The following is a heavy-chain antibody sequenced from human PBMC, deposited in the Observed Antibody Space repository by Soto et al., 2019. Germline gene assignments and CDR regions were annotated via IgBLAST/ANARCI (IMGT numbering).Heavy chain of an antibody. CDR1: GFTFSSYA. J-gene: IGHJ3*02. CDR2: ISGSGGST. V-gene: IGHV3-23*01. CDR3: AKDCYDSSGYYYETDAFDI. Sequence: EVQLLESGGGLVQPGGSLRLSCAASGFTFSSYAMSWVRQAPGTGLEWVSAISGSGGSTYYADSVKGRFTISRDNSKNTLYLQMNSLRAEDTAVYYCAKDCYDSSGYYYETDAFDIRGQGTMVTVSS. D-gene: IGHD3-22*01.